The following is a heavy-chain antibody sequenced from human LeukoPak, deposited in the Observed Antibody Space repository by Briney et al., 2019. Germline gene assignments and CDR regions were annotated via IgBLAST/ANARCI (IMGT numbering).Heavy chain of an antibody. CDR3: ARGYSSGWYDAFDI. CDR2: IYYSGST. Sequence: SETLSLTCTVSGGSISSYYWSWIRQPPGKGLEWIGYIYYSGSTNYNPSLKSRVTISVDTSKNQFSLKLNSVTAADTAVYYCARGYSSGWYDAFDIWGQGTMVTVSS. J-gene: IGHJ3*02. V-gene: IGHV4-59*01. CDR1: GGSISSYY. D-gene: IGHD6-19*01.